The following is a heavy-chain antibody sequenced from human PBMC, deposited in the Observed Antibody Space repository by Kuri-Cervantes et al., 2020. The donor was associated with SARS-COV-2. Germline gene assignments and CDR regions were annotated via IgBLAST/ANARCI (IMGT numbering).Heavy chain of an antibody. Sequence: GSLRLSCSASGGSLSPYYWSWIRQPPGTGLEYIGYIYYSGSTNYNPSLKSRVTISVDTSKNQFSLKLSSVTAADTAVYYCARRICSSTSCYYYNWFDPWGQGTLATVSS. D-gene: IGHD2-2*01. CDR3: ARRICSSTSCYYYNWFDP. V-gene: IGHV4-59*12. J-gene: IGHJ5*02. CDR2: IYYSGST. CDR1: GGSLSPYY.